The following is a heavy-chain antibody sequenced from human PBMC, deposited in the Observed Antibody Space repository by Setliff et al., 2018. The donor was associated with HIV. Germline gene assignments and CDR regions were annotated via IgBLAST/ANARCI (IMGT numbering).Heavy chain of an antibody. CDR2: VYYSGST. Sequence: SETMSLTCTVSGLSMSYNYWAWIRQPPGTGLEWIRSVYYSGSTYYNPSIESRVTISADMSKNQFSLKLSSVTAADTAVYYCARRHNDYSLYYFDTWGQGTLVTVSS. CDR3: ARRHNDYSLYYFDT. J-gene: IGHJ4*02. CDR1: GLSMSYNY. V-gene: IGHV4-39*01. D-gene: IGHD5-12*01.